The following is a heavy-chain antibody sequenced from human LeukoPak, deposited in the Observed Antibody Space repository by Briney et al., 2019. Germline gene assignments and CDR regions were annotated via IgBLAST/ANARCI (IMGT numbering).Heavy chain of an antibody. CDR3: ARESVLLWFGEGAFDI. D-gene: IGHD3-10*01. J-gene: IGHJ3*02. Sequence: PSETLSLTCTVSGGSISSYYWSWIRQPPGKGLEWIGYIYYSGSTNYNPSLKSRVTISVDTSKNQFSLKLSSVTAADTAVYYCARESVLLWFGEGAFDIWGQGTMVTVSP. CDR2: IYYSGST. V-gene: IGHV4-59*01. CDR1: GGSISSYY.